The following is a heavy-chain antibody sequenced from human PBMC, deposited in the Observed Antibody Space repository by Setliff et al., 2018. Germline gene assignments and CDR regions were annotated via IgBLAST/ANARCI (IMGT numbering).Heavy chain of an antibody. J-gene: IGHJ6*03. CDR3: ARVSTVTSWPYYYYMGV. CDR1: GGSISSYY. Sequence: SETLSLTCTVSGGSISSYYWSWIRQPPGKGLEWIGRIYTSGSTNYNPSLKSRVTMSVDTSKNQFSLKLSSVTAADTAVYYCARVSTVTSWPYYYYMGVWGKGTPVTVSS. D-gene: IGHD4-4*01. V-gene: IGHV4-4*07. CDR2: IYTSGST.